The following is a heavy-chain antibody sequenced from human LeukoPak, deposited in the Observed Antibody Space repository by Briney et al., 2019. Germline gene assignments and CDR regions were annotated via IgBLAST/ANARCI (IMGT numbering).Heavy chain of an antibody. CDR1: GFTFSSYE. V-gene: IGHV3-48*03. CDR2: ISSSGSTI. Sequence: GGSLRPSCAASGFTFSSYEMNWVRQAPGKGLEWVSYISSSGSTIYYADSVKGRFTISRDNSRNTLYLQMNSLRAEDTAAYYCARGPSGYHNTGGQGTLVTVSS. D-gene: IGHD5-12*01. CDR3: ARGPSGYHNT. J-gene: IGHJ4*02.